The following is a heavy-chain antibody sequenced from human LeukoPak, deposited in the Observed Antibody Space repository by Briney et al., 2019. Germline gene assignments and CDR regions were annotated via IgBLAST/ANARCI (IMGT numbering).Heavy chain of an antibody. D-gene: IGHD3-3*01. CDR1: GFTVSSNY. CDR3: AREVRSYYDFWSGQISAWYFDY. Sequence: PGGSLRLSCAASGFTVSSNYMSWVRQAPGKGLEWVSVIYSGGSTYYADSVKGRFTISRDNSKNTLYLQMNSLRAEDTAVYYCAREVRSYYDFWSGQISAWYFDYWGQGTLVTVSS. J-gene: IGHJ4*02. CDR2: IYSGGST. V-gene: IGHV3-66*01.